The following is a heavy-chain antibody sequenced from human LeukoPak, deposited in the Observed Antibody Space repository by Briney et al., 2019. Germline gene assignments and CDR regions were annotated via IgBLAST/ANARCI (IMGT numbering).Heavy chain of an antibody. CDR3: ARSIAAAGTYVYYYGMDV. CDR2: ISSSSSTI. J-gene: IGHJ6*02. Sequence: GGSLRLSCAASGFTFSSYSMNWVRQAPGKGLEWVSYISSSSSTIYYADSVKGRFTISRDNAKNSLYLQMNSLRAEDTAVYYCARSIAAAGTYVYYYGMDVWGQGTTVTVSS. V-gene: IGHV3-48*04. D-gene: IGHD6-13*01. CDR1: GFTFSSYS.